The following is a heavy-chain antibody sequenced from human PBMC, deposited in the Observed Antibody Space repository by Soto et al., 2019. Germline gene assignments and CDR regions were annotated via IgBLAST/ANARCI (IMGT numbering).Heavy chain of an antibody. Sequence: GGSLRLSCGTSGVSFVNYGMGWVRRAPGKGLEWVSGISSSGGRTYFADSVRGRFTISRDNSKNTMYLQMDSLRVEDTAVYYCAKVAKPRVVIEYFDYWGQGSLVTVSS. CDR3: AKVAKPRVVIEYFDY. V-gene: IGHV3-23*01. CDR1: GVSFVNYG. D-gene: IGHD3-3*01. J-gene: IGHJ4*02. CDR2: ISSSGGRT.